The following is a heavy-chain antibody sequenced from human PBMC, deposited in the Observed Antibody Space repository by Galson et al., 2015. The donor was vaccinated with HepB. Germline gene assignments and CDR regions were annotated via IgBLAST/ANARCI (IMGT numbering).Heavy chain of an antibody. D-gene: IGHD3-10*01. Sequence: SVKVSCKASGYTFTSYYMHWVRQAPGQGLEWMGIINPSGGSTSYAQKFQGRVTMTRDTSTSTVYMELSSLRSEDTAVYYCAREYYYGSGRLTFPPGYWGQGTLVTVSS. CDR3: AREYYYGSGRLTFPPGY. J-gene: IGHJ4*02. CDR1: GYTFTSYY. V-gene: IGHV1-46*03. CDR2: INPSGGST.